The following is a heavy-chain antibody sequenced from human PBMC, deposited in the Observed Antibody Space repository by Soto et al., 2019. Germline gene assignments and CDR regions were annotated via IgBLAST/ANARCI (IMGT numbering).Heavy chain of an antibody. J-gene: IGHJ4*02. CDR2: ISYDGSNK. Sequence: WALRLSCAASVFTFRSYAMNWVRQAPGKGLEWVALISYDGSNKYYADSVKGRFTISRDSSKNTLYLQMNSLRAADTAVYYCGRCSSTSCHLGSDYWGQGTLVTVSS. D-gene: IGHD2-2*01. CDR1: VFTFRSYA. CDR3: GRCSSTSCHLGSDY. V-gene: IGHV3-30-3*01.